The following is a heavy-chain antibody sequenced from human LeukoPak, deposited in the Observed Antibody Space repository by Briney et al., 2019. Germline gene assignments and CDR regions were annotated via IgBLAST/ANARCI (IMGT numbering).Heavy chain of an antibody. J-gene: IGHJ5*02. Sequence: SETLSLACTVSGGSISSYYWSWIRQPPGKGLEWIGYIYYSGSTNYNPSLKSRVTISVDTSKNQFSLKLSSVTAADTAVYYCARLRGVVPAASKRFDPWGQGTLVTVSA. CDR2: IYYSGST. D-gene: IGHD2-2*01. CDR3: ARLRGVVPAASKRFDP. V-gene: IGHV4-59*01. CDR1: GGSISSYY.